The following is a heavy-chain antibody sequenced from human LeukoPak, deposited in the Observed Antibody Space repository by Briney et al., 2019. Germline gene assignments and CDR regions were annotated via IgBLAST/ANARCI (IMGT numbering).Heavy chain of an antibody. CDR3: ARVWCSGGSCYYFDY. Sequence: SETLSLTCPVSGGSISSYYWSWIRQPAGKGLEWIGRIYTSGSTNYNPSLKSRVTISVDTSKNQFSLKLSSVTAADTAVYYCARVWCSGGSCYYFDYWGQGTLVTVSS. CDR1: GGSISSYY. V-gene: IGHV4-4*07. J-gene: IGHJ4*02. D-gene: IGHD2-15*01. CDR2: IYTSGST.